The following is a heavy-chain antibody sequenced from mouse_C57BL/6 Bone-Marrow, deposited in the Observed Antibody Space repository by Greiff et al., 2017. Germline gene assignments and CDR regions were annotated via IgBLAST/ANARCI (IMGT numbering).Heavy chain of an antibody. J-gene: IGHJ4*01. V-gene: IGHV1-50*01. D-gene: IGHD2-3*01. CDR2: IDPSDSYT. CDR3: ARDGYYYAMDY. CDR1: GYTFTSYW. Sequence: VQLQQPGAELVKPGASVKLSCKASGYTFTSYWMQWVQQRPGQGLEWIGEIDPSDSYTNYNQKFKGKATLTVDTSSSTAYMQLSSLTSEDSAVYYCARDGYYYAMDYWGQGTSVTVSS.